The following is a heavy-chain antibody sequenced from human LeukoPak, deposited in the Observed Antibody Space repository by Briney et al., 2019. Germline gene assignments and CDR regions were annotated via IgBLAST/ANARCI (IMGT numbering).Heavy chain of an antibody. J-gene: IGHJ3*02. Sequence: SETLSLTCTVSGGSISSYYWSWIRQPPGKGLEWIGEINHSGSTNYNPSLKSRVTISVDTSKNQFSLKLSSVTAADTAVYYCAKDGVRGVINDAFNIWGQGTMVTVSS. CDR2: INHSGST. D-gene: IGHD3-10*01. CDR1: GGSISSYY. CDR3: AKDGVRGVINDAFNI. V-gene: IGHV4-34*01.